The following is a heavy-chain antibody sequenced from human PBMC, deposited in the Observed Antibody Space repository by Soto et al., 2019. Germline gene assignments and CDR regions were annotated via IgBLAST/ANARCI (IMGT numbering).Heavy chain of an antibody. Sequence: GGSLRLSCAASGFTFSSYDMSWVRQAPGKGLEWVSTISGSGGSTYYADSVKGRFTISRDNSKNTLYLQMNSLRAEDTAVYYCAKDQGSSWYEIDYWGQGTLVTVSS. J-gene: IGHJ4*02. D-gene: IGHD6-13*01. CDR2: ISGSGGST. CDR1: GFTFSSYD. V-gene: IGHV3-23*01. CDR3: AKDQGSSWYEIDY.